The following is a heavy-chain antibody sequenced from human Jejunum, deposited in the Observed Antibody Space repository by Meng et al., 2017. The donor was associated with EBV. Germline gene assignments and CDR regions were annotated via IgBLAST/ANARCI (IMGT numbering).Heavy chain of an antibody. CDR1: GFIVSNSY. Sequence: ESPLVSPGVGLVRPGGSLRLSCAAYGFIVSNSYFSWVRQAPGKGLEWVSVIYSDSTTHYADSVKGRFTMSRDNSKSTLFLQMDSLRAEDTAIYYCAKRETSGWYDLWGQGTLVTVSS. D-gene: IGHD6-19*01. J-gene: IGHJ5*01. CDR2: IYSDSTT. CDR3: AKRETSGWYDL. V-gene: IGHV3-53*01.